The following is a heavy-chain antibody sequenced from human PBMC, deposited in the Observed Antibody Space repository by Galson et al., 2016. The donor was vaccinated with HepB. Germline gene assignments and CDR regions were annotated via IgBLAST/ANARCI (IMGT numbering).Heavy chain of an antibody. V-gene: IGHV1-46*01. CDR2: INPTGGST. D-gene: IGHD3-16*01. CDR1: GYSLTSYF. J-gene: IGHJ6*02. CDR3: ARGGGKTSTMDV. Sequence: SVKVSCKASGYSLTSYFMNWVRQAPGQGLEWMGMINPTGGSTNYAQSFQGRVTMTTDTSTSTVYLELSSLRTEDTAVYYCARGGGKTSTMDVWGQGTTVTVSS.